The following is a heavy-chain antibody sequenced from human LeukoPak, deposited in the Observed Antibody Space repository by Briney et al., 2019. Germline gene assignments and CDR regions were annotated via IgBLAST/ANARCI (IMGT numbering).Heavy chain of an antibody. D-gene: IGHD5-12*01. CDR3: ATSTVDIVATIGCFDY. CDR2: IASDGSST. V-gene: IGHV3-74*01. CDR1: GFTFSSYW. J-gene: IGHJ4*02. Sequence: PGGSLRLSCAASGFTFSSYWMNRVRQAPGKGLVWVSRIASDGSSTTYADSVKGRFSISRDNSKNTLYLQMNSLRAEDTAVYYCATSTVDIVATIGCFDYWGQGTLVTVSS.